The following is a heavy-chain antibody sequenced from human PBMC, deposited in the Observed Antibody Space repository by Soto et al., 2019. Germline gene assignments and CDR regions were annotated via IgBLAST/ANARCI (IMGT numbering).Heavy chain of an antibody. CDR1: GYTFTSYA. D-gene: IGHD6-19*01. V-gene: IGHV1-3*01. J-gene: IGHJ4*02. CDR2: IDAGNGNT. Sequence: ASVKVSCKASGYTFTSYAMHWVRQAPGQMLEWMGWIDAGNGNTKYSQKFQGRVTITRDTSASTADMELSSLRSEDTAVYYCARGSLAGLLDYWGQGTLVTVSS. CDR3: ARGSLAGLLDY.